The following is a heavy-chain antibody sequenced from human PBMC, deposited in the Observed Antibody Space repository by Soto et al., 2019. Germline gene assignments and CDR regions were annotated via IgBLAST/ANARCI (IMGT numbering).Heavy chain of an antibody. Sequence: QVQLQESGPGLVKPSQTLSLACTVSGGSISSGGYYWSWIRQHPGKGLEWIGYIYYLGSTYYNPSPQSRVTRSVDTSKKQVSLKLSSVTAADTAVYYCARFSMVRGVMSALDIGGQGTRVTVSS. CDR1: GGSISSGGYY. CDR3: ARFSMVRGVMSALDI. CDR2: IYYLGST. D-gene: IGHD3-10*01. J-gene: IGHJ3*02. V-gene: IGHV4-31*03.